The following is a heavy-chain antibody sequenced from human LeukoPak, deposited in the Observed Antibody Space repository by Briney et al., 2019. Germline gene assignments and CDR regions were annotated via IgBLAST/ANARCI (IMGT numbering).Heavy chain of an antibody. CDR3: ATNAVVVAATGVLDI. Sequence: PGGSLRLSCAVSSTVCSNYMTWVRQAPGRGLEWVSVIYSGGVTYYADSVKGRFTISRDNSQNTLYLQMNGLRVEDTGVYYCATNAVVVAATGVLDIWGQGTMVTVSS. J-gene: IGHJ3*02. CDR1: STVCSNY. D-gene: IGHD2-15*01. CDR2: IYSGGVT. V-gene: IGHV3-53*05.